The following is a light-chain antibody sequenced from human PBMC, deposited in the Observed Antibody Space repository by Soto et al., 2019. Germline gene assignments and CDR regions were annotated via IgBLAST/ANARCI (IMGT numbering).Light chain of an antibody. J-gene: IGKJ1*01. CDR2: GAS. V-gene: IGKV3-15*01. CDR3: QQYNNSPPWT. Sequence: EIVMTQSPATLSVSPGERATLSCRASQSVSSNLAWYQQKPGQAPRLLIYGASTRATGIPARFSGSGSGTEFTPTISSLQSEDFAVYYCQQYNNSPPWTFGQGTKVEIK. CDR1: QSVSSN.